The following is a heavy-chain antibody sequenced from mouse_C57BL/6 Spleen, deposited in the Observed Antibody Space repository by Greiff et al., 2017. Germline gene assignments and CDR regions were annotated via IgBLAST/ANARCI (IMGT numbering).Heavy chain of an antibody. D-gene: IGHD1-1*01. CDR3: ARSHYYGSSYNYFDY. J-gene: IGHJ2*01. V-gene: IGHV1-52*01. CDR2: IDPSDSET. Sequence: QVQLQQSGAELVRPGSSVNLSCKASGYTFTSYWMHWVKQRPIQGLEWIGNIDPSDSETHYNQKFKDKATLTVDKSSSTAYMQLSSLTSEDSAVYYCARSHYYGSSYNYFDYWGQGTTLTVSS. CDR1: GYTFTSYW.